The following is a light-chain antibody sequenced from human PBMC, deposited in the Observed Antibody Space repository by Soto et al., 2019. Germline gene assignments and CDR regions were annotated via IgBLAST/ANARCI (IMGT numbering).Light chain of an antibody. CDR2: EAS. CDR3: HQRQRLPRT. Sequence: EIVLTQSTATLSFSPGERATLSCRASQTVGVRLAWYQHKPGQAPRLIIYEASNRAAGIPARFSGSGSGTDFTLTITSLEPEDFAFYYCHQRQRLPRTFGQGTKVDIK. CDR1: QTVGVR. V-gene: IGKV3-11*01. J-gene: IGKJ1*01.